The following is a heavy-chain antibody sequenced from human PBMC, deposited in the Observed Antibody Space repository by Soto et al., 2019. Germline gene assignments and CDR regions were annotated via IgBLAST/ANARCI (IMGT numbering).Heavy chain of an antibody. CDR2: INPNSGGT. V-gene: IGHV1-2*06. Sequence: SVKMSCKASCYNFTGYHMHWVRQPPGQGLEWMGRINPNSGGTTYSQKCQRRFTMTRDRSISTAYMELSRLRSDDTAVYYCAREVYSSSSDWFDPCGQGSLVTVSS. CDR1: CYNFTGYH. J-gene: IGHJ5*02. CDR3: AREVYSSSSDWFDP. D-gene: IGHD6-6*01.